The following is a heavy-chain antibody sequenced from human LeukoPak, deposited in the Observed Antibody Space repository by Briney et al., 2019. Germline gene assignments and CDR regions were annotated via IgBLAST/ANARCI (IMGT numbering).Heavy chain of an antibody. CDR1: GGSISSHY. Sequence: SETLSLTCTVSGGSISSHYWSWIRQPPGKGLEWIGYIYYSGSTNYNPSLKSRVTISVDTSKNQFSLKLSSVTAADTAVYYCARDLGYCSGGSCYADYNWFDPWGQGTLVTVSS. J-gene: IGHJ5*02. CDR2: IYYSGST. CDR3: ARDLGYCSGGSCYADYNWFDP. D-gene: IGHD2-15*01. V-gene: IGHV4-59*11.